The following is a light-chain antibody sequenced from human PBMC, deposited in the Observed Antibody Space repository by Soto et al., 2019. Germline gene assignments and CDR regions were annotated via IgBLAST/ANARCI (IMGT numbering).Light chain of an antibody. CDR1: SSDIGGYNY. V-gene: IGLV2-14*01. J-gene: IGLJ1*01. CDR3: SSYTTRNTYV. Sequence: QSVLTQPASVSGSPGQSITISCTGTSSDIGGYNYVSWYQQHPGKAPKLIICDVSDRPSGLSNRFLGSKSGNTASLTISGLQAVDEADYYCSSYTTRNTYVFGTGTKVTVL. CDR2: DVS.